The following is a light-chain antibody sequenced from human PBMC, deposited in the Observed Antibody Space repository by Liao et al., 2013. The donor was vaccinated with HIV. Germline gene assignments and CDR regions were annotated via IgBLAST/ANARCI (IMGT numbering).Light chain of an antibody. J-gene: IGLJ2*01. CDR1: KLGDED. V-gene: IGLV3-1*01. CDR2: QDR. CDR3: QAWDSSTVV. Sequence: SYELTQPPSVSVSPGQTASITCSGDKLGDEDVCWYQQKPGQSPVLVIYQDRKRPSGIPERFSGSNSGNTATLTISGTQAMDEADYYCQAWDSSTVVFGGGTKLNRP.